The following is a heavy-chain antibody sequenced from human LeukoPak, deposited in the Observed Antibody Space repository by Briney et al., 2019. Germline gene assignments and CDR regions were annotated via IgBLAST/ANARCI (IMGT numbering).Heavy chain of an antibody. Sequence: PSETLSLTCAVYGGSFSGYYWSWIRQPPGKGLEWIGEINHSGSTNYNPSLKSRVTISVDTSKNQFSLKLSSVTAADTAVYYCAGEGREIAFDIWGQGTMVTVSS. CDR1: GGSFSGYY. CDR3: AGEGREIAFDI. J-gene: IGHJ3*02. V-gene: IGHV4-34*01. CDR2: INHSGST.